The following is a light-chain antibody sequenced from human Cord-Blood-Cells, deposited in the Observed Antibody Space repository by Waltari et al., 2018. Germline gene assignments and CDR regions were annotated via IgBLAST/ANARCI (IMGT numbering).Light chain of an antibody. Sequence: QSVLTQPPSASGTPGQRVTISCSGSSSNIGSHYVYWYQQLPGTAPKLLIYRNNQRPSGVPDRFSVSKSGTAASLAISGLRSEDEADYYCAAWDDSLSGWVFGGGTKLTVL. V-gene: IGLV1-47*01. CDR1: SSNIGSHY. J-gene: IGLJ3*02. CDR3: AAWDDSLSGWV. CDR2: RNN.